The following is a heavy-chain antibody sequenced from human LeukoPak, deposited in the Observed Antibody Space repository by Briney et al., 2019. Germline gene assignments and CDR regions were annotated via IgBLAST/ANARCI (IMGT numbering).Heavy chain of an antibody. CDR2: IYATGST. D-gene: IGHD6-6*01. CDR3: AREGSMTARPFVSIDY. V-gene: IGHV4-4*07. J-gene: IGHJ4*02. CDR1: GGSISSYY. Sequence: KPSETLSLTCTVSGGSISSYYWSWIRQPAGKGLEWVGRIYATGSTDYNPSLENRVMMSVDTSKNQFSLKLSSMTAADTAVYYCAREGSMTARPFVSIDYWGQGTLVTVSS.